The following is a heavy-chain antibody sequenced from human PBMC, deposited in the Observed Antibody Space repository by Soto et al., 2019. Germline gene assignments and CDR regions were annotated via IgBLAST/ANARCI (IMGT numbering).Heavy chain of an antibody. V-gene: IGHV4-39*01. CDR3: APLSVSLSGPYGIHV. CDR2: LYYGEKT. CDR1: STSISSSRHY. D-gene: IGHD2-15*01. Sequence: PSETLSLTCTVSSTSISSSRHYWGWIRQPPGKGLEWIGSLYYGEKTYYNPSLKSRVTMSVDASKNQFSLRLTSVTAADTAVYYCAPLSVSLSGPYGIHVWGQGTTVTVSS. J-gene: IGHJ6*02.